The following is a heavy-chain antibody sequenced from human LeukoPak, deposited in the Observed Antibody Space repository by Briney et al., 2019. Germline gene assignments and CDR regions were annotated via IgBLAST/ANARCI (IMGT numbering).Heavy chain of an antibody. CDR3: ANLRRLGYSSSWANFDY. CDR1: GFTFSSYG. Sequence: GGSLRLSCAASGFTFSSYGMHWVRQAPGKGLEWVAVISYDGSNKYYADSVKGRFTISRDNSKNTLYLQMNSLRAEDTAVYYCANLRRLGYSSSWANFDYWGQGTLVTVSS. J-gene: IGHJ4*02. V-gene: IGHV3-30*18. CDR2: ISYDGSNK. D-gene: IGHD6-13*01.